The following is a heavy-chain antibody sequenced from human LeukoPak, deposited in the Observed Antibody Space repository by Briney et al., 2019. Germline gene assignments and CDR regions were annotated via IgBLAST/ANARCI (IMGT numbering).Heavy chain of an antibody. J-gene: IGHJ4*02. Sequence: SETLSLTCTVSGGSISSGDYYWSWIRQPPGKGLEWIGYIYYSRSTSYNPSLKSRVTISVDTSKNQFSLKLSSVTAADTAVYYCARDLLNEGNHLDYWGQGTLVTVSS. CDR3: ARDLLNEGNHLDY. V-gene: IGHV4-30-4*01. CDR1: GGSISSGDYY. D-gene: IGHD4-23*01. CDR2: IYYSRST.